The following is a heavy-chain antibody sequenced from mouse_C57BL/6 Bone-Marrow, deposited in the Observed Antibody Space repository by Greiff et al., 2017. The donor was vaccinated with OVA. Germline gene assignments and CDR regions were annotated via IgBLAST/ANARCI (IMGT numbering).Heavy chain of an antibody. V-gene: IGHV1-61*01. CDR1: GYTFTSYW. J-gene: IGHJ2*01. D-gene: IGHD1-1*01. CDR2: IYPSDSET. CDR3: AREGLYGSSYH. Sequence: QVQLQQPGAELVRPGSSVKLSCKASGYTFTSYWMDWVKQRPGQGLEWIGTIYPSDSETHYNQKFKDKATLTVDKSSSTAYMQLSSLTSEDAAVYDCAREGLYGSSYHWGQGTTLTVSS.